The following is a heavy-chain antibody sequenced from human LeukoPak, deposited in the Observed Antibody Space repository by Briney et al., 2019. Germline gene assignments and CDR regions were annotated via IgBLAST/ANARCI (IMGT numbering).Heavy chain of an antibody. CDR3: ARPATSGYGSTWYNY. J-gene: IGHJ4*02. CDR2: INPSGGSK. D-gene: IGHD6-13*01. Sequence: ASVKVSCKASGYTFISYYIHWVRQAPGQGLEWMGTINPSGGSKTYAQKFQGRVTMTRDTSTSTVYMELSSLRSEDTAVYYCARPATSGYGSTWYNYWGQGTLVTVSS. V-gene: IGHV1-46*01. CDR1: GYTFISYY.